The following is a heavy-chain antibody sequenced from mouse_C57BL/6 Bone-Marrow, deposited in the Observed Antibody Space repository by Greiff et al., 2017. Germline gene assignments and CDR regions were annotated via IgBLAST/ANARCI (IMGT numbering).Heavy chain of an antibody. Sequence: QVQLQQSGAELARPGASVKLSCKASGYTFTSYGISWVKQRTGQGLEWIGEIYPRSGNPYYNEKFKGKATLTADKSSSTAYMELRSLTSEDSAVYFCAREREYYGLDYWGQGTTLTVSS. CDR3: AREREYYGLDY. V-gene: IGHV1-81*01. CDR1: GYTFTSYG. CDR2: IYPRSGNP. J-gene: IGHJ2*01. D-gene: IGHD1-1*01.